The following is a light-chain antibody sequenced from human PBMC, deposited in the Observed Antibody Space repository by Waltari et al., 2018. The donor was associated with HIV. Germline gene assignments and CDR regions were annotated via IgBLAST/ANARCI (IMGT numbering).Light chain of an antibody. CDR2: DVS. CDR3: SSYTSSSTPVV. CDR1: RSDIGTYNY. V-gene: IGLV2-14*03. Sequence: QSALTQPASVSGSPGQSLTISCTGTRSDIGTYNYVSWYHNNPGKAPQLMSYDVSNRPSGVSNRFSGSKSGNTASLTISGLQAEDEADYYCSSYTSSSTPVVFGGGTKLTVL. J-gene: IGLJ2*01.